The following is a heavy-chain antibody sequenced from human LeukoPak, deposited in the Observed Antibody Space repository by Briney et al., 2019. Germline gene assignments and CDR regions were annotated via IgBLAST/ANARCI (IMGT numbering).Heavy chain of an antibody. CDR1: GFTFSSYS. CDR2: INGTGGYM. V-gene: IGHV3-21*01. J-gene: IGHJ5*02. Sequence: GGSLRLSCAASGFTFSSYSMNWVRQAPGKGLEWVSSINGTGGYMYYADSVKGRFTISRDNAKNSLYLQMNSLRAEDTAVYYCAREEGPFDTWGQGTLVTVS. CDR3: AREEGPFDT.